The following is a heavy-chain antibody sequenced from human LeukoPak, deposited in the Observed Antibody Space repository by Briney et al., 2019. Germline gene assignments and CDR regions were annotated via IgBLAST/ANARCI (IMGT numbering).Heavy chain of an antibody. J-gene: IGHJ4*02. Sequence: ASVKVSCKASGGTFSRYAISWVRQAPGQGLEWMGGIIPIFGTANYAQKFQGRVTITADESTSTAYMELSSLRSEDTAVYYCARGRKDYDSSGYILPYWGQGTLVTVSS. V-gene: IGHV1-69*13. CDR1: GGTFSRYA. CDR3: ARGRKDYDSSGYILPY. CDR2: IIPIFGTA. D-gene: IGHD3-22*01.